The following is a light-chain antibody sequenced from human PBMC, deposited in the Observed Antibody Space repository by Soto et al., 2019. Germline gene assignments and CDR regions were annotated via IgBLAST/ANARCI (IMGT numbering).Light chain of an antibody. CDR1: QGISSA. J-gene: IGKJ2*01. V-gene: IGKV1-13*02. CDR2: DAS. CDR3: QQFNSYPYP. Sequence: AIPLTQSPSSLSASVGDRVTITCRASQGISSALAWYQQKPGQAPKLLIYDASSLESGGTSRFSGSGSGTDFTLTSSGLQREDFSTYDCQQFNSYPYPVGQGTKLEIK.